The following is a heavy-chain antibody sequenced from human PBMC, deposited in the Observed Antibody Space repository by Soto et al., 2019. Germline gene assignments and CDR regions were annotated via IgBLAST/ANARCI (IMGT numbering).Heavy chain of an antibody. CDR3: AKGRGGSGSLTPRVDF. Sequence: EVHLLESGGGLVQPGGSLRLSCAASGFTFNNYAMTWVRQAPGKGLEWVSAISGGGDTTSYADSVKGRFTVSRDGSKNTLSLQMSSLRAEDTALYYCAKGRGGSGSLTPRVDFWGQGTLVTVSS. D-gene: IGHD3-10*01. V-gene: IGHV3-23*01. J-gene: IGHJ4*02. CDR1: GFTFNNYA. CDR2: ISGGGDTT.